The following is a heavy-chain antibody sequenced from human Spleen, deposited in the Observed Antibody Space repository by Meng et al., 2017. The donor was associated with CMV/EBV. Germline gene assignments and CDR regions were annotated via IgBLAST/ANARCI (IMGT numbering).Heavy chain of an antibody. D-gene: IGHD4-17*01. CDR2: ISYDGTYK. CDR3: ATSRFHGDFTDAVNI. V-gene: IGHV3-30-3*01. Sequence: SGFNLNCSTVHWVRQAPGKGLEWMAVISYDGTYKYYGDSVKGRFTVSRDNSKRSLYLQMNSLRPEDTAVYYCATSRFHGDFTDAVNIWGQGTLVTVSS. J-gene: IGHJ3*02. CDR1: GFNLNCST.